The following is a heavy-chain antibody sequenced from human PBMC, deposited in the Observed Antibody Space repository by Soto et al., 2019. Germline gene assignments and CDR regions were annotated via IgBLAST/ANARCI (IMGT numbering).Heavy chain of an antibody. CDR1: GFSLSYYW. D-gene: IGHD2-21*02. CDR2: IKEDGSVK. CDR3: ARDCSGGDCYY. J-gene: IGHJ4*02. Sequence: EVQLVESGGGLVQPGGSLKLSCAASGFSLSYYWMSWVRQAPGKGLEWVANIKEDGSVKYYVDSVKGRFTISRDNAKNSVYLQMNSLRVEDTAVYYCARDCSGGDCYYWGQGTLVTVSS. V-gene: IGHV3-7*01.